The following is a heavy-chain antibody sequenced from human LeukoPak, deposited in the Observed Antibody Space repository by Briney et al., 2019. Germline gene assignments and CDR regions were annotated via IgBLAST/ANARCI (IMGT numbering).Heavy chain of an antibody. CDR1: GFTFSSYW. D-gene: IGHD3-22*01. Sequence: GSLRLSCAASGFTFSSYWMTWVRQAPGKGLEWIGYIYYSGTTNYNPSLKSRVTISVDTSKNQFSLKLSSVTAADTAVYYCARWDYYDSSGYYSTEGYFDYWGQGTLVTVSS. J-gene: IGHJ4*02. V-gene: IGHV4-59*01. CDR2: IYYSGTT. CDR3: ARWDYYDSSGYYSTEGYFDY.